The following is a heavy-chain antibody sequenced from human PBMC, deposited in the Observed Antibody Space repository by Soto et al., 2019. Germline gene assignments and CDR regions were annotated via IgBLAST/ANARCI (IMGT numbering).Heavy chain of an antibody. D-gene: IGHD3-9*01. CDR1: GFTFDVYA. CDR3: ARGLRDFDWRLPFGY. Sequence: EVQLVESGGGWVQPGRSLRLSCAASGFTFDVYAMHWVRQAPGKGLEWVSGINYNSGSVGYADSVKGRFTISRDNAKNSLHLQMNSLRVEDTAVYYCARGLRDFDWRLPFGYWGQGTLVTVSS. V-gene: IGHV3-9*01. CDR2: INYNSGSV. J-gene: IGHJ4*02.